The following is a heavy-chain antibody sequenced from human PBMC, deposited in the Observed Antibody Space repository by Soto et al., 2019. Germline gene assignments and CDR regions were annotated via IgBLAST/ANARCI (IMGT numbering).Heavy chain of an antibody. J-gene: IGHJ4*02. CDR3: PRGDY. CDR1: GDSMTTVGYY. CDR2: ISYSGST. Sequence: QVQLQESGPGLVKPSQTLSLTCTVAGDSMTTVGYYWTWIRQHPGQGLEWIGFISYSGSTYYSSSLKGRVAISAHTSKNQFSLKLNSVTAADPAVYYCPRGDYWGQGTLVTVSS. V-gene: IGHV4-31*03.